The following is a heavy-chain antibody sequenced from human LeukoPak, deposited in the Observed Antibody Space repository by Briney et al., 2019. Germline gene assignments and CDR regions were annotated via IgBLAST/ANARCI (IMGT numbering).Heavy chain of an antibody. CDR2: IYSGGST. D-gene: IGHD1-26*01. CDR3: ASRRNSGSYS. V-gene: IGHV3-53*04. Sequence: GGSLRLSCAASGFTVSSNYMSWVRQAPGKGLEWVSVIYSGGSTYYADSVKGRFTFSRHNSKNTLYLQMNSLRAEDTAVYYCASRRNSGSYSWGQGTLVTVSS. CDR1: GFTVSSNY. J-gene: IGHJ4*02.